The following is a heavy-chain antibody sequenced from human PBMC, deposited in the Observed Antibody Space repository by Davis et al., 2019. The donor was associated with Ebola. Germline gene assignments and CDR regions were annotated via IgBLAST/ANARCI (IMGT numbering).Heavy chain of an antibody. V-gene: IGHV5-51*01. CDR1: GYSFTNYW. D-gene: IGHD6-19*01. J-gene: IGHJ6*04. CDR3: ARLSAGTAYLSYYYYGMDV. CDR2: IYSGDSDT. Sequence: GESLKISCEGSGYSFTNYWIAWVRQMPGKGPEWMGIIYSGDSDTRYSPSFEGQVTISVDRSISTAHLQWSSLKASDTAMYYCARLSAGTAYLSYYYYGMDVWGKGTTVTVSS.